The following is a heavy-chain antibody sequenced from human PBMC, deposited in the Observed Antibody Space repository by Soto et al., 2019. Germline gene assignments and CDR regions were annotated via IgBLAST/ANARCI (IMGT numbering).Heavy chain of an antibody. CDR2: IYYSGST. J-gene: IGHJ4*02. CDR3: ARLTYYYDSSGYYYADY. V-gene: IGHV4-30-4*01. Sequence: QVQLQESGPGLVKPSQTLSLTCTVSGGSISSGDYYWSWIRQPPGKGLEWIGYIYYSGSTYYNPXLKSRVTISVXXSXNXXSLKLSSVTAADTAVYYCARLTYYYDSSGYYYADYWGQGTLVTVSS. D-gene: IGHD3-22*01. CDR1: GGSISSGDYY.